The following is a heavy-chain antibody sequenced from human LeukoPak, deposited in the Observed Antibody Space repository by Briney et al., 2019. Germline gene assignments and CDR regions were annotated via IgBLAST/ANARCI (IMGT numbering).Heavy chain of an antibody. Sequence: GRSLRLSCAASGFNFSSYGMHWVRQAPGKGLEWVAVISYDGSNKYYADSVKGRFTISRDNSKNTLYLQMNSLRAEDTAVYYCAKDQTYYYDSSGQWDPYYFDYWGQGTLVTVSS. D-gene: IGHD3-22*01. CDR1: GFNFSSYG. CDR2: ISYDGSNK. V-gene: IGHV3-30*18. CDR3: AKDQTYYYDSSGQWDPYYFDY. J-gene: IGHJ4*02.